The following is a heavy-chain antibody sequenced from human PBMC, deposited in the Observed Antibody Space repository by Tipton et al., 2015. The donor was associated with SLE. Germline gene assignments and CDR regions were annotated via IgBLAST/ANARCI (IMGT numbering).Heavy chain of an antibody. V-gene: IGHV4-39*01. J-gene: IGHJ4*02. D-gene: IGHD5-12*01. CDR3: ARQLRFFDY. CDR2: IYHRGNT. CDR1: GGTISSDPYY. Sequence: TLSLTCTVSGGTISSDPYYWGWIRQPPGKGLEWIGSIYHRGNTYYNPSLKSRVTISVDTSKNQFSLKLSSVTAADTAVYYCARQLRFFDYWGQGTLVTVSS.